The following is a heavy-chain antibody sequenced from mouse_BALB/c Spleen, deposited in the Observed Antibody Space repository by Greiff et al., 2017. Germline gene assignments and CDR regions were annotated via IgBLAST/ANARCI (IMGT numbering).Heavy chain of an antibody. Sequence: QVQLQQPGAELVRPGASVKLSCKASGYTFTSYWINWVKQRPGQGLEWIGNIYPSDSYTNYNQKFKDKATLTVDKSSSTAYMQLSSPTSEDSAVYYCTRGSYDGYYFYFDYWGQGTTLTVSS. CDR1: GYTFTSYW. CDR3: TRGSYDGYYFYFDY. J-gene: IGHJ2*01. D-gene: IGHD2-3*01. V-gene: IGHV1-69*02. CDR2: IYPSDSYT.